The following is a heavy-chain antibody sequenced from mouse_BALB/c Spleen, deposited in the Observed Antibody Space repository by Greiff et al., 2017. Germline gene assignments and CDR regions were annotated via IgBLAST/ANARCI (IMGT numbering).Heavy chain of an antibody. V-gene: IGHV5-12-2*01. Sequence: DVHLVESGGGLVQPGGSLKLSCAASGFTFSSYTMSWVRQTPEKRLEWVAYISNGGGSTYYPDTVKGRFTISRDNAKNTLYLQMSSLKSEDTAMYYCARGYDGTHYYAMDYWGQGTSVTVSS. CDR3: ARGYDGTHYYAMDY. J-gene: IGHJ4*01. CDR1: GFTFSSYT. CDR2: ISNGGGST. D-gene: IGHD2-14*01.